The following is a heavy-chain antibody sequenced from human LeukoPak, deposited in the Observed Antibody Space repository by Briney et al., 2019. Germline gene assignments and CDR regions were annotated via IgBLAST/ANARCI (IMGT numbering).Heavy chain of an antibody. V-gene: IGHV3-9*01. Sequence: PGRSLRLSCAASGFTFDDYAMHWVRQAPGKGLEWVSGISWDSGSIGYADSVKGRFTISRDNAKNSLYLQMNSLRAEDTAVYYCARDQVVPAAYDYWGQGTLVTVSS. D-gene: IGHD2-2*01. CDR1: GFTFDDYA. CDR3: ARDQVVPAAYDY. CDR2: ISWDSGSI. J-gene: IGHJ4*02.